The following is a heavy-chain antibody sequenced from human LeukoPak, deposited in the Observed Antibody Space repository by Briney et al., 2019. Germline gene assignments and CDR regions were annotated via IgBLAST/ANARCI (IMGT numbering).Heavy chain of an antibody. CDR1: GYSFITYW. V-gene: IGHV5-51*01. CDR2: IYPGDSDT. CDR3: ARLKTAVGAYFDY. D-gene: IGHD6-13*01. J-gene: IGHJ4*02. Sequence: GESLKISCKGSGYSFITYWIVWVRQMPGKGLEWMGIIYPGDSDTRYSPSFQGQVTISTDKSISTAYLQWSTLKASDTAMYYCARLKTAVGAYFDYWGQGTLVTVSS.